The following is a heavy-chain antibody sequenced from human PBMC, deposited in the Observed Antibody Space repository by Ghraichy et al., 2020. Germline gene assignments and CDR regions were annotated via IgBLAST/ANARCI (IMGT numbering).Heavy chain of an antibody. D-gene: IGHD3-22*01. CDR1: GGSISSYY. CDR2: LHYSGSP. Sequence: SQTLSLTCTVSGGSISSYYWSWIRQPPGKALVWMGYLHYSGSPNYNPSLKSRVTISVDTSKNQFPLKLSPVTAADTAVYYCARDRGPYYYDSSGYYGLDYWGQGTLVTVSS. J-gene: IGHJ4*02. V-gene: IGHV4-59*01. CDR3: ARDRGPYYYDSSGYYGLDY.